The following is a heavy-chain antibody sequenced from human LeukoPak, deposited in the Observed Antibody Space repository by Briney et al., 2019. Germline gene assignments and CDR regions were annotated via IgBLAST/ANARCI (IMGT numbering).Heavy chain of an antibody. Sequence: GGSLRLSCSASGFTFSSSAMHWVRQAPGKGLEYVSAISSNGGTTYYVDSVKGRFTISRDNFKNTLYLQMSSLRAEDTAVYYFVPAGTMMPTIRTWGQGTLVSVSS. V-gene: IGHV3-64D*06. J-gene: IGHJ5*02. CDR3: VPAGTMMPTIRT. CDR1: GFTFSSSA. D-gene: IGHD4/OR15-4a*01. CDR2: ISSNGGTT.